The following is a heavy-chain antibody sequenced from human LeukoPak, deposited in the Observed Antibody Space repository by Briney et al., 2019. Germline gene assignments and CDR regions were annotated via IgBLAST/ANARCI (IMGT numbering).Heavy chain of an antibody. Sequence: GGSLRLSCAASGFTFSSYGMHWVRQAPGKGLEWVAVIWYDGSNKYYADSVKGRFTISRDNSKNTLYLQMNSLRAEDTAVYYCARNSDFWSGYYSAWGQGTLVTVSS. J-gene: IGHJ5*02. CDR3: ARNSDFWSGYYSA. CDR1: GFTFSSYG. D-gene: IGHD3-3*01. V-gene: IGHV3-33*01. CDR2: IWYDGSNK.